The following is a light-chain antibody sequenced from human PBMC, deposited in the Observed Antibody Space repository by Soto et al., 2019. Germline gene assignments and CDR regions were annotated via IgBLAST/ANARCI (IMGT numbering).Light chain of an antibody. CDR3: SQHNSYPRT. CDR2: AAS. CDR1: XGXGND. V-gene: IGKV1-17*01. J-gene: IGKJ1*01. Sequence: DVQMTQSPSSLSASVGDRVTITCRASXGXGNDVGWYQQKRGKAPKRLIYAASILQSGVPSRFSGGGSGTEFTLTISSLQPEDFATYFCSQHNSYPRTYAQGTKVEMK.